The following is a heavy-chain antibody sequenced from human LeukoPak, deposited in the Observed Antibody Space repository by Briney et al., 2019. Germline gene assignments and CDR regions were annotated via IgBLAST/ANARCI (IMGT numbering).Heavy chain of an antibody. Sequence: PGGSLRLSCAASGFTFSSYSMNWVRQAPGKGLEWVSGISGSGGNTYYADSVKGRFTISRDKSRNTVYLQMDSLRADDTAVYYCARGRNFGSGSYVFDYWGQGTLVTVSS. CDR3: ARGRNFGSGSYVFDY. D-gene: IGHD3-10*01. CDR1: GFTFSSYS. V-gene: IGHV3-23*01. CDR2: ISGSGGNT. J-gene: IGHJ4*02.